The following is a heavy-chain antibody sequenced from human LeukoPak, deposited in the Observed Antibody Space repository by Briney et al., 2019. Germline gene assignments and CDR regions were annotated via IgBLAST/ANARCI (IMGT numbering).Heavy chain of an antibody. CDR1: GGSFSGYY. V-gene: IGHV4-34*03. CDR3: MFGEYLFPKIDY. CDR2: INHSGST. J-gene: IGHJ4*02. Sequence: TTSETLSLTCAVYGGSFSGYYWSWIRQPPGKGLEWIGEINHSGSTNYNPSLKSRVTISVDTSKNQFSLKLSSVTAADTAVYYCMFGEYLFPKIDYWGQGTLVTVSS. D-gene: IGHD3-10*02.